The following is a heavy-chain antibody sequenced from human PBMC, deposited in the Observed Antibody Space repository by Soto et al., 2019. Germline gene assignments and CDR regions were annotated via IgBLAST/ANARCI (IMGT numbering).Heavy chain of an antibody. J-gene: IGHJ4*02. CDR1: GFTFSSYA. V-gene: IGHV3-23*01. CDR2: IRGSGSGT. CDR3: AKEVGATSAFDY. Sequence: GGSLRLSCEASGFTFSSYAMSWVRQAPGKGLEWVSAIRGSGSGTYYADAVKGRFTISRDNSKNTLYLQMNSLRVEDTALYYCAKEVGATSAFDYWGQGTVVTVSS. D-gene: IGHD1-26*01.